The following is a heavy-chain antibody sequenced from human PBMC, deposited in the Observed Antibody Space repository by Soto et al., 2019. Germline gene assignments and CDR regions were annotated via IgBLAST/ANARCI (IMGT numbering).Heavy chain of an antibody. J-gene: IGHJ5*02. CDR2: IDYSGST. CDR3: ARTGWPTTLGS. Sequence: SETLSLTCTVSGDSVSSGTYFWTWIRQPPGKGLEYIGYIDYSGSTNYNPSLKSRVTISVDMSKNQFSLNLNSVTAADTAVYYCARTGWPTTLGSWGQGTLVTVSS. D-gene: IGHD1-1*01. CDR1: GDSVSSGTYF. V-gene: IGHV4-61*01.